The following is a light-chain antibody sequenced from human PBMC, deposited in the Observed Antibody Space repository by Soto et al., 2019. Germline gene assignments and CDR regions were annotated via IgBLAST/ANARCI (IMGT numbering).Light chain of an antibody. CDR1: QSVSSSY. Sequence: ELVLTQSPGTLSLSPGERATLSCRASQSVSSSYLAWYQQKPGQAPRLLIYGASSRATGIPDRFSGSGSGTEFTLPISSLQSEDFAVYYCQQYNNWPPYTFGQGTKVDIK. CDR3: QQYNNWPPYT. V-gene: IGKV3-20*01. CDR2: GAS. J-gene: IGKJ2*01.